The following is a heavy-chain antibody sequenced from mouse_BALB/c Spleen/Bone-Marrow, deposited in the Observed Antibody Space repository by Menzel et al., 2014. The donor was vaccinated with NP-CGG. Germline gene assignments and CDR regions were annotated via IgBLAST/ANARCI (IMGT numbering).Heavy chain of an antibody. Sequence: EVQLQQSGPGLVKPSQSLSLTCSVTGYSITSGYYWNWIRQFPGNKLEWMGYISYDGSNNYNPSLKNRISITRDTSKNQFFLKLNSVTTEDTATYYCAKGGICLMDYWGQGTSVTVSS. V-gene: IGHV3-6*02. CDR2: ISYDGSN. D-gene: IGHD6-1*01. CDR1: GYSITSGYY. CDR3: AKGGICLMDY. J-gene: IGHJ4*01.